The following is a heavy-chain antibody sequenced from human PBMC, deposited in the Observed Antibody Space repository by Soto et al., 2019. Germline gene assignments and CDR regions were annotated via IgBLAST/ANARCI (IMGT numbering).Heavy chain of an antibody. CDR3: ARTSGYAFDY. Sequence: GGSLRLSCAASGFTFSSYAMHWVRQAPGKGLEYVSVINSNGGSTDYANSVKGRFTISRDNSKNTLYLQMGSLRAEDMAVYYCARTSGYAFDYWGRGTLVTSPQ. D-gene: IGHD5-12*01. V-gene: IGHV3-64*01. CDR1: GFTFSSYA. CDR2: INSNGGST. J-gene: IGHJ4*02.